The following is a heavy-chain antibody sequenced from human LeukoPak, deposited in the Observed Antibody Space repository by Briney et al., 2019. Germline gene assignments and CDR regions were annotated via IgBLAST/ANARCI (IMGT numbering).Heavy chain of an antibody. CDR2: ISSSSSSI. D-gene: IGHD3-22*01. V-gene: IGHV3-48*01. J-gene: IGHJ6*03. Sequence: WVSLSCSGAASGFTFSRDSMNWVRQAPGHGLEWVSYISSSSSSIYYADSVKGRFTISRDNAKNSLYLQMNSLRAEDTAVYYCAKDVPMIVVYYYYYMDVWGKGTTVTVSS. CDR1: GFTFSRDS. CDR3: AKDVPMIVVYYYYYMDV.